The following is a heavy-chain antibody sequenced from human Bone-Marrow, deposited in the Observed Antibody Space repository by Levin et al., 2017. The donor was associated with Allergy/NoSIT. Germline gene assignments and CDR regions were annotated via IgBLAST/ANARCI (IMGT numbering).Heavy chain of an antibody. J-gene: IGHJ4*02. V-gene: IGHV3-48*02. CDR2: ISGRADTI. Sequence: GGSLRLSCVASGITVNTYTMNWVRQAPGKGLEWVSSISGRADTIYYADSVKGRFTISRDNAKNSLYLQMNSLRDEDTAVYYCTRVLNFDANGYRSFLYWGQGSLVTVSS. CDR1: GITVNTYT. CDR3: TRVLNFDANGYRSFLY. D-gene: IGHD2-8*01.